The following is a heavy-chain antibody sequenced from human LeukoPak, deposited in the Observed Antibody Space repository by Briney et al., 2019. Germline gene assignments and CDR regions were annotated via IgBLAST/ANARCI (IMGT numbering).Heavy chain of an antibody. V-gene: IGHV5-51*01. CDR2: IYPGDSDT. J-gene: IGHJ6*03. CDR3: ARLGGSYYYYYYYMDV. Sequence: NHGESLKISCKGSGYSFTNYWIGWVRQMTGKGLEWMGIIYPGDSDTRYSPSFQGQVTISADKSISTAYLQWSSLKASDTAMYYCARLGGSYYYYYYYMDVWGKGTTVTVSS. D-gene: IGHD1-26*01. CDR1: GYSFTNYW.